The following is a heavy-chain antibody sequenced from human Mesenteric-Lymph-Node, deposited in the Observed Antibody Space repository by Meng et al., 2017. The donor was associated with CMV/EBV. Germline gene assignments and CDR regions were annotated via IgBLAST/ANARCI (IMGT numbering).Heavy chain of an antibody. J-gene: IGHJ3*02. V-gene: IGHV1-18*01. Sequence: ASVKVSCKASGYTFTSYGISWVRQAPGQGLEWMGWISAYNANTNYAQKLQGRVTMTTDTSTSTAYMELRSLRSDDTAVYYCVRDWYEWPAPFQLLRTKFHENDAFDIWGQGTMVTVSS. CDR1: GYTFTSYG. CDR2: ISAYNANT. CDR3: VRDWYEWPAPFQLLRTKFHENDAFDI. D-gene: IGHD2-2*01.